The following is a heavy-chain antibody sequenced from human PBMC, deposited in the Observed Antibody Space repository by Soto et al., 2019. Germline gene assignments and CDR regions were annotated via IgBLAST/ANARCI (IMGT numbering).Heavy chain of an antibody. CDR1: GFTVSINF. D-gene: IGHD4-17*01. J-gene: IGHJ3*02. Sequence: GGSLRLSCAASGFTVSINFMSWVCQAQGEGLGWVSVIGSGGSTYYADSVKGRFTISRDNSKNTLYLQMNSLRAEDTAVYYCAITNDYGDPSDAFDIWGQGTMVTVSS. CDR3: AITNDYGDPSDAFDI. V-gene: IGHV3-53*01. CDR2: IGSGGST.